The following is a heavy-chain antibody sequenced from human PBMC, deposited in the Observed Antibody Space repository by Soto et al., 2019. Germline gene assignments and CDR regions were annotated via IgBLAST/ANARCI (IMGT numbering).Heavy chain of an antibody. V-gene: IGHV4-39*01. D-gene: IGHD1-7*01. CDR3: ARLNWNYDFDY. Sequence: SETLSLTCTVSGGSISSSIYYWVWIRQPPGKGLDWIGSIYYSGSTYYNPSLKSRVTISVDTSKNQFSLKLSSVTAADTAVYYCARLNWNYDFDYWGQGTLVTVSS. J-gene: IGHJ4*02. CDR2: IYYSGST. CDR1: GGSISSSIYY.